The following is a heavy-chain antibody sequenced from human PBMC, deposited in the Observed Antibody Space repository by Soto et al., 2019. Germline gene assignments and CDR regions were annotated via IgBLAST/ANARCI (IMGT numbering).Heavy chain of an antibody. V-gene: IGHV3-23*01. J-gene: IGHJ3*02. Sequence: GGSLRLSCAASGFTFSSYAMSWVRQAPGKGLEWVSAISGSGGSTYYADSVKGRFTISRDNSKNTLYLQMNSLRAEDTAVYDGAKSGYDSSGDNAFDIGGQGTMVTVSS. CDR3: AKSGYDSSGDNAFDI. CDR2: ISGSGGST. CDR1: GFTFSSYA. D-gene: IGHD3-22*01.